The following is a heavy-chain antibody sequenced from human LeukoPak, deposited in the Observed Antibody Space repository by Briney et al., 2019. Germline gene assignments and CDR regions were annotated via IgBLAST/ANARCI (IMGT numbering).Heavy chain of an antibody. CDR2: ISSSSSTI. D-gene: IGHD3-3*01. V-gene: IGHV3-48*01. CDR3: ASVQRFLEWLSAPDAFDI. J-gene: IGHJ3*02. Sequence: PGGSLRLSCAASGFTFSSYSMNWVRQAPGKGLEWVSCISSSSSTIYYADSVKGRFTISRDNAKNSLYLQMNSLRAEDTAVYYCASVQRFLEWLSAPDAFDIWGQGTMVTVSS. CDR1: GFTFSSYS.